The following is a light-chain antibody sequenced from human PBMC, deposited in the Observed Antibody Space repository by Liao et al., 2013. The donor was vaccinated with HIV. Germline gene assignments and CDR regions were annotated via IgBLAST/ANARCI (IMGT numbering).Light chain of an antibody. CDR2: QDT. CDR3: QAWDRSTSYG. J-gene: IGLJ1*01. CDR1: KLGDKF. Sequence: SYELTQPPSVSVSPGQTASITCSGDKLGDKFACWYQQKPGQSPVLVIYQDTKRPSGIPERFSGSNSGNTATLTISGTQAMDEADYYCQAWDRSTSYGFGTGTKVTVL. V-gene: IGLV3-1*01.